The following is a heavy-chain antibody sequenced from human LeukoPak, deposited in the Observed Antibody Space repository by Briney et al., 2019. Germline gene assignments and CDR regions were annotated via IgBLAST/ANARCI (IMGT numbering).Heavy chain of an antibody. Sequence: GGSLRLSCAAAGFTSSNYGIHWVRQAPGKGLEWVAVISKDGSNKDYADSVKGRFIISRDNSKNTLYLQMNSLRAEDTAVYYCARDRSGIYDAFDIWGQGTMVTVSS. V-gene: IGHV3-30*03. J-gene: IGHJ3*02. CDR2: ISKDGSNK. CDR3: ARDRSGIYDAFDI. CDR1: GFTSSNYG. D-gene: IGHD1-14*01.